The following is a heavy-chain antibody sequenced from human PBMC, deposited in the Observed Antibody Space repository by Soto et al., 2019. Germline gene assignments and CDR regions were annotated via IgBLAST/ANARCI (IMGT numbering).Heavy chain of an antibody. Sequence: PGGSLRLSCAASGFTFSSYSMNWVRQAPGKGLEWVSYISSSSSTIYYADSVKGRFTISRDNAKNSLYLQMNSLRDEDTAVYYCARVGLYGDFNWYFDLWGRGTLVTVSS. V-gene: IGHV3-48*02. D-gene: IGHD4-17*01. CDR1: GFTFSSYS. CDR3: ARVGLYGDFNWYFDL. CDR2: ISSSSSTI. J-gene: IGHJ2*01.